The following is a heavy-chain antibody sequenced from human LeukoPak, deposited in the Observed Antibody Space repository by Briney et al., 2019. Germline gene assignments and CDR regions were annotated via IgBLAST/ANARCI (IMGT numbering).Heavy chain of an antibody. V-gene: IGHV1-2*06. Sequence: ASVKVSCKASGYTFTGYYMHWVRQAPGQGLVWMGRINPNSGGTNYAQKFQGRVTMTTDTSNSTAYMELSRLRSHDTAVYYCARRMGSGSYYNVKPDYWGQGTLVTVS. CDR3: ARRMGSGSYYNVKPDY. D-gene: IGHD3-10*01. J-gene: IGHJ4*02. CDR2: INPNSGGT. CDR1: GYTFTGYY.